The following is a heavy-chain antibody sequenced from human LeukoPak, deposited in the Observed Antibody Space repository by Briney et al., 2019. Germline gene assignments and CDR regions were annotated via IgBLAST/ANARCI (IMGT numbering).Heavy chain of an antibody. CDR1: GFTFSSYA. D-gene: IGHD6-13*01. J-gene: IGHJ4*02. CDR2: ISYDGSNK. V-gene: IGHV3-30-3*01. Sequence: GGPLRLSCAASGFTFSSYAMHWVRQAPGKGLEWVAVISYDGSNKYYADSVKGRFTISRDNSKNTLYLQMYSLRAEDTAVYYCARKLAAADPNYWGQGTLVTVSS. CDR3: ARKLAAADPNY.